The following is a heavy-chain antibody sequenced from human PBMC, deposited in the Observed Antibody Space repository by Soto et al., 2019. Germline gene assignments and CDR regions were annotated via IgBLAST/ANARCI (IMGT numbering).Heavy chain of an antibody. CDR2: IIPIFGTA. J-gene: IGHJ6*02. Sequence: QVQLVQSGAEVKKPGSSVKVSCKASGGTFSSYAISWVRQAPGQGLEWMGGIIPIFGTANYAQKFQGRVTITADESTSTAYMELSSLRSEDTAVYYCARGGDGDKTYYYYYGMDVWGQGTTVTVSS. CDR3: ARGGDGDKTYYYYYGMDV. V-gene: IGHV1-69*12. CDR1: GGTFSSYA. D-gene: IGHD4-17*01.